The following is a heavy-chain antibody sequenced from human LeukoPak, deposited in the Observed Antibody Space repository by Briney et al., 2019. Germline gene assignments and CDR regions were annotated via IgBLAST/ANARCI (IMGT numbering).Heavy chain of an antibody. CDR2: ITPNSGGT. CDR1: GYTFTDYY. D-gene: IGHD5-18*01. V-gene: IGHV1-2*02. CDR3: ARIKVTSDGAL. Sequence: SVKVSCKASGYTFTDYYIHWVRQAPGQGLEWMGRITPNSGGTIYAQTFQGRFTMTRDTSISTAYMELSRLRSDDTAVYYCARIKVTSDGALWGQGTLVTVSS. J-gene: IGHJ4*02.